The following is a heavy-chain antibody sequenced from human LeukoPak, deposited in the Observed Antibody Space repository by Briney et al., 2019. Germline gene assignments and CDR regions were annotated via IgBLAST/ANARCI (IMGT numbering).Heavy chain of an antibody. Sequence: GESLRLSCAASGFTFSSYAMHWVRQAPAKGLEWVAVISYDGSNKYYADSVKGRFTISRDNSKNTLYLQMNSLRAEDTAVYYCARAPRYSSSPQRFDYWGQGTLVTVSS. CDR2: ISYDGSNK. V-gene: IGHV3-30-3*01. CDR3: ARAPRYSSSPQRFDY. D-gene: IGHD6-6*01. J-gene: IGHJ4*02. CDR1: GFTFSSYA.